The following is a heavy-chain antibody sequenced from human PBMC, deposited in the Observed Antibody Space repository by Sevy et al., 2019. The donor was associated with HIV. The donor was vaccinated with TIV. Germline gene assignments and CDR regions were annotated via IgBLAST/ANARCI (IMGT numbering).Heavy chain of an antibody. J-gene: IGHJ5*02. CDR3: AGQSLGWYNWFDP. CDR1: GYNFY. V-gene: IGHV1-2*06. D-gene: IGHD6-19*01. Sequence: ASVKVSCKASGYNFYIHWVRQAPGQGLEWMGRVTPNSGATTSAQRFQGRVAMTMDTSISTAYMELSGLKSDDTAIYYCAGQSLGWYNWFDPWGQGTLVTVSS. CDR2: VTPNSGAT.